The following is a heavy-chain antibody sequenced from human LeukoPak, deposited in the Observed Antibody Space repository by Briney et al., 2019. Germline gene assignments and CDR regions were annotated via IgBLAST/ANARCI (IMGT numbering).Heavy chain of an antibody. D-gene: IGHD2-8*01. CDR2: INPNSGAT. Sequence: ASVKVSCKVSGYSLTELSMHWVRQAPGQGLEWMGWINPNSGATNYAQKFQGRVTMTRDTSISTAYMELSRLRSDDTAVYYCAPTNAYSYYFDYWGQGTLVTVSS. J-gene: IGHJ4*02. CDR3: APTNAYSYYFDY. CDR1: GYSLTELS. V-gene: IGHV1-2*02.